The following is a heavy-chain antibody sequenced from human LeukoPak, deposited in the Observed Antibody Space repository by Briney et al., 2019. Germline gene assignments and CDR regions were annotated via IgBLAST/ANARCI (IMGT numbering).Heavy chain of an antibody. D-gene: IGHD5-12*01. CDR2: IYTSGST. Sequence: SETLSLTCTVSGGSISSYYWSWIRQPAGKGLEWIGRIYTSGSTNYNPSLKSRVTMSVDTSKNQFSRKLSSVTAADTAVYYCARGLPVWLPDYYYYMDVWGKGTTVTVSS. J-gene: IGHJ6*03. CDR1: GGSISSYY. CDR3: ARGLPVWLPDYYYYMDV. V-gene: IGHV4-4*07.